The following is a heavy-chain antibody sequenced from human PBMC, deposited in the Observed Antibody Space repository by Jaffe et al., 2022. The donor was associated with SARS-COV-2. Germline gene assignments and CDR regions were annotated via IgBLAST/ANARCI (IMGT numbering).Heavy chain of an antibody. J-gene: IGHJ5*02. CDR2: IHLSGTT. V-gene: IGHV4-39*01. CDR3: GRRMAVPGGWFDP. CDR1: GGSMNSYY. D-gene: IGHD3-16*01. Sequence: QMQLQESGPGLVKPSETLSLTCTVSGGSMNSYYWGWIRQPPGKGLEWIGLIHLSGTTYYNPSLKSRVTMSLHVSENQFSLKLTSVTAADTAVYYCGRRMAVPGGWFDPWGQGTLVTVSS.